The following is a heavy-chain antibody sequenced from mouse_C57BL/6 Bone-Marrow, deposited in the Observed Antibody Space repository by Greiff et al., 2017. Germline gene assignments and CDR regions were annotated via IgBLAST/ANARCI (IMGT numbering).Heavy chain of an antibody. Sequence: VQGVESGAELMKPGASVKLSCKATGYTFTGYWIEWVKQRPGHGLEWIGEILPGSGSTNYNEKFKGKATFTADTSSNTAYMQLSSLTTEDSAIYYCARLGHYYGSSFYYAMDYWGQGTSGTVSS. CDR3: ARLGHYYGSSFYYAMDY. D-gene: IGHD1-1*01. V-gene: IGHV1-9*01. CDR2: ILPGSGST. J-gene: IGHJ4*01. CDR1: GYTFTGYW.